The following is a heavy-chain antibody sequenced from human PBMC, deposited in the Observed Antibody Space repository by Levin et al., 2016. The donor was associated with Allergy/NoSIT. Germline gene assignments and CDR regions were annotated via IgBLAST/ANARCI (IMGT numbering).Heavy chain of an antibody. CDR1: GFTFSGSA. CDR3: AREVDYDILTGYEYYGMDV. V-gene: IGHV1-2*02. J-gene: IGHJ6*02. Sequence: GGSLRLSCAASGFTFSGSAMHWVRQAPGQGLEWMGWINPNSGGTNYAQKFQGRVTMTRDTSISTAYMELSRLRSDDTAVYYCAREVDYDILTGYEYYGMDVWGQGTTVTVSS. CDR2: INPNSGGT. D-gene: IGHD3-9*01.